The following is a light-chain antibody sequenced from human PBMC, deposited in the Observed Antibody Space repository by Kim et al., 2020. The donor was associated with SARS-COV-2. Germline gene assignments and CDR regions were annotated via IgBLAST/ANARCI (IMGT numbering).Light chain of an antibody. J-gene: IGLJ3*02. V-gene: IGLV7-43*01. CDR3: LLYYGSTSV. CDR1: TGAVTSGYS. Sequence: QAVVIQESSLTVSPGETVTLTCASSTGAVTSGYSPNWFQQKPGQAPRALIFSTNKKHSWTPSRFSASLLGGKAALTLSGAQPEDEADYYCLLYYGSTSVFGGGTQLTVL. CDR2: STN.